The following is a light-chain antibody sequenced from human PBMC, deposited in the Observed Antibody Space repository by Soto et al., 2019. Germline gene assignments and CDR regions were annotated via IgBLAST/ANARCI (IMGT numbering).Light chain of an antibody. CDR2: DVS. CDR3: SSYTSSSTPI. V-gene: IGLV2-14*01. Sequence: QSALTQPASVSGSPGQSITISCTGTSSDVAGYNYVSWYQQHPGKAPKLMIYDVSNRPSGVSNRFSGSKSGNTAFLTISGFQAEDEADYYCSSYTSSSTPIFGGGTKVTVL. CDR1: SSDVAGYNY. J-gene: IGLJ2*01.